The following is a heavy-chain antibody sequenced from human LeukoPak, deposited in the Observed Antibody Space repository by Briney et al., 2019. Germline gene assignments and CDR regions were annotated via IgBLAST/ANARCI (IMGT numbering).Heavy chain of an antibody. Sequence: GGSLRLSCEAPELIFSNHWMSWVRQAPGRGLEWVANIKEDGGEKYYVDSVEGRFIISRDNAKRSLYLQMSSLRAEDTAVYYCARDTFRGELDYWGQGTLVTVSS. CDR1: ELIFSNHW. CDR3: ARDTFRGELDY. J-gene: IGHJ4*02. V-gene: IGHV3-7*01. CDR2: IKEDGGEK. D-gene: IGHD2/OR15-2a*01.